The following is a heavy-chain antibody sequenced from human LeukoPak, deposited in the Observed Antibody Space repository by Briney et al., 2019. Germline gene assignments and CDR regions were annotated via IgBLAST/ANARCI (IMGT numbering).Heavy chain of an antibody. J-gene: IGHJ5*02. CDR2: ISAYNGNT. D-gene: IGHD2-2*01. CDR3: ASDFKYQLLWGQGYNWFDP. Sequence: GASVKVSCKXSGYTFTSYGISWVRQAPGQGLEWMGRISAYNGNTNYAQKLQGRVTMTTDTSTSTAYMELRSLRSDDTAVYYCASDFKYQLLWGQGYNWFDPWGQGTLVTVSS. V-gene: IGHV1-18*01. CDR1: GYTFTSYG.